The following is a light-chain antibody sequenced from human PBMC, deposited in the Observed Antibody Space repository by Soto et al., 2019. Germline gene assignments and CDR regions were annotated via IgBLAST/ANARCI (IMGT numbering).Light chain of an antibody. V-gene: IGLV4-69*01. CDR3: QTWGTGLLV. CDR1: SGHSSYA. Sequence: QLLLTQSPSASASLGASVKLTCTLSSGHSSYAIAWHQQQPEKGPRYLMKLNSDGSHSKGDGIPARFSGSSSGAERYLTISSLQSEDEADYYCQTWGTGLLVFGGGTKGTVL. CDR2: LNSDGSH. J-gene: IGLJ3*02.